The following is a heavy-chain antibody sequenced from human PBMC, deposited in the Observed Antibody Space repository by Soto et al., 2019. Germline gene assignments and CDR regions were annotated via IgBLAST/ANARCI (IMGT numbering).Heavy chain of an antibody. CDR1: GDSIIGTGW. D-gene: IGHD3-22*01. Sequence: QVQLQESGPGLVRPSGTLSLTCAVSGDSIIGTGWWSWVRQSPGKGLDWIGEVYHSGATNYNPSLKSRVTISVDTSRNQFSLNLDSVTAADTAVYYCVRNGYYSLDVWGQGTTVTVSS. V-gene: IGHV4-4*02. CDR3: VRNGYYSLDV. CDR2: VYHSGAT. J-gene: IGHJ6*02.